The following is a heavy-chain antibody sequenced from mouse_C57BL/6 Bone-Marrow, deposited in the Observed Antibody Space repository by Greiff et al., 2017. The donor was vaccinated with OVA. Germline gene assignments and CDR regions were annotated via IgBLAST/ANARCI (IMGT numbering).Heavy chain of an antibody. V-gene: IGHV5-12*01. CDR3: ATITTLVAENWYFDV. J-gene: IGHJ1*03. CDR2: ISNGGGST. CDR1: GFTFSDYY. Sequence: EVHLVESGGGLVQPGGSLKLSCAASGFTFSDYYMYWVRQTPEKRLEWVAYISNGGGSTYYTDPVKGPFTISSDHAKNTLYLRMSHLKSEDTAMYYCATITTLVAENWYFDVWGTGTTVTVSS. D-gene: IGHD1-1*01.